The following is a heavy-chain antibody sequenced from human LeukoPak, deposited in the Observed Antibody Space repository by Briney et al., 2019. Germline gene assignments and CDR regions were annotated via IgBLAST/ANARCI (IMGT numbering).Heavy chain of an antibody. D-gene: IGHD6-19*01. CDR2: ISYDGSNK. V-gene: IGHV3-30*18. J-gene: IGHJ6*02. Sequence: GGSLRLSCAASGFTFSSYGMHWVRQAPGKGLEWVAVISYDGSNKYYADSVKGQFTISRDNSKNTLYLQMNSLRAEDTAVYYCAKDRGRSSGSSMDVWGQGTTVTVSS. CDR3: AKDRGRSSGSSMDV. CDR1: GFTFSSYG.